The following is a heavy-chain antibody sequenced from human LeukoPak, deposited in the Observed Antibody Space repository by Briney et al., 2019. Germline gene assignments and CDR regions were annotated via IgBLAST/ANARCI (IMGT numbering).Heavy chain of an antibody. J-gene: IGHJ4*02. CDR3: ARDSPRTGGGGSHFDY. V-gene: IGHV3-66*01. CDR1: GFTFSNYG. CDR2: ICSGGTT. D-gene: IGHD1-1*01. Sequence: GGSLRLSCAASGFTFSNYGRNWVRQAPGKGLMWVSVICSGGTTYYADSVKGRFTISTDNSKNTLYLQMNGLRPEDTAVYYCARDSPRTGGGGSHFDYWGQGTLVTVSS.